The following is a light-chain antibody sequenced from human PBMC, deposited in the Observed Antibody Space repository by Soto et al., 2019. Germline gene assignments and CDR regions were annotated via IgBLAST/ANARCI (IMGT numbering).Light chain of an antibody. V-gene: IGLV2-8*01. CDR1: SSDVGGSKY. CDR2: EVN. Sequence: QSALTQPPSASGSPGQSVSISCSVGSSDVGGSKYVSWYQVKPGKAPKLIIYEVNRRPEGAPYRFSDSKSGNTASLTVSGLQAEDEGDYYCFSYADSNNFVFGSGTKVTVL. CDR3: FSYADSNNFV. J-gene: IGLJ1*01.